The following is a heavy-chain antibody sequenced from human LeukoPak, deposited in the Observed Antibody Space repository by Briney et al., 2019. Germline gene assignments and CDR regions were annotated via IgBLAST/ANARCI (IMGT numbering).Heavy chain of an antibody. J-gene: IGHJ4*02. D-gene: IGHD5-12*01. CDR1: GFSFSDYD. CDR2: IRYDGSNT. CDR3: ANFQWLRYFAF. Sequence: PGGSLRLSCAASGFSFSDYDIHWVRLAPGKGLEWVTFIRYDGSNTYAESVKGRFTISRDNSKNTVYLQMSSLAIEDTAIYYCANFQWLRYFAFWGQGTLVTVSS. V-gene: IGHV3-30*02.